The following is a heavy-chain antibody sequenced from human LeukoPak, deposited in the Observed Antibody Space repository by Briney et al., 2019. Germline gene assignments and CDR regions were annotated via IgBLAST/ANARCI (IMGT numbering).Heavy chain of an antibody. CDR2: IRYDGSNK. CDR1: GFTFSSYG. V-gene: IGHV3-30*02. D-gene: IGHD2-2*01. Sequence: PGGSLRLPCAASGFTFSSYGMHWVRQAPGKGLEWVAFIRYDGSNKYYADSVKGRFTISRDNSKNTLYLQMNSLRAEDTAVYYCYYVGAAAIDFDYWGQGTLVTVSS. J-gene: IGHJ4*02. CDR3: YYVGAAAIDFDY.